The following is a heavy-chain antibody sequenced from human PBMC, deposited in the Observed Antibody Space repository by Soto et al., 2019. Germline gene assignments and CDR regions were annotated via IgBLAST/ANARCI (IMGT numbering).Heavy chain of an antibody. D-gene: IGHD2-15*01. J-gene: IGHJ4*02. CDR3: ARDGVDAGLYFDY. V-gene: IGHV3-7*01. Sequence: EVQLLESGGGLVQPGGSLSLSCAACGFTFSSHWMCWDRQARGKALEWVATINQGGSEKYYVDSVKGRFTISSDNAKTSLYLQVNSLSVDDTAVYYCARDGVDAGLYFDYWGQGALVTFSS. CDR2: INQGGSEK. CDR1: GFTFSSHW.